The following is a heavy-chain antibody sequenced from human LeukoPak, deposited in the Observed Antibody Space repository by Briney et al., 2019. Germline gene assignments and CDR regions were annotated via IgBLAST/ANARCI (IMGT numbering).Heavy chain of an antibody. CDR2: IWYDGTKN. J-gene: IGHJ6*02. V-gene: IGHV3-33*01. Sequence: GGSLRLPCAASGFTFSSYAMHWVRQAPGKGLEWVAVIWYDGTKNYHADSVKGRFTISRDNSKNTLYLQMNSLRAEDTAVYYCARDHNSGYSYGTYYYYYGMDVWGQGTTVTVSS. CDR3: ARDHNSGYSYGTYYYYYGMDV. CDR1: GFTFSSYA. D-gene: IGHD5-18*01.